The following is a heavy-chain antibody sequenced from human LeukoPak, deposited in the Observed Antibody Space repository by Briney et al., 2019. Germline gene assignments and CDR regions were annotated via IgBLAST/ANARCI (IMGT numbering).Heavy chain of an antibody. Sequence: ASVKVSCKASGYTFTGYYMHWVRQAPGQGLEWMGWINPNSGGTNYAQKFQGRVTMTRDTSISTAYMELSRLRSDDTAVYYCARVPPRYSSGYSLFYWGQGTLVTVSS. J-gene: IGHJ4*02. CDR1: GYTFTGYY. CDR2: INPNSGGT. CDR3: ARVPPRYSSGYSLFY. D-gene: IGHD3-22*01. V-gene: IGHV1-2*02.